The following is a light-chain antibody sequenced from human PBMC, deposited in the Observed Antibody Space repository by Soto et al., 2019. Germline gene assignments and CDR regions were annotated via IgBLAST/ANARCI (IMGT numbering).Light chain of an antibody. V-gene: IGKV1-5*01. CDR1: QSFSSW. CDR3: QQYNSYPWT. J-gene: IGKJ1*01. CDR2: DAS. Sequence: DIQITQSPSNLSASVGEGVTITFLASQSFSSWLAWYQQKPGKAPKLLIYDASSLESGVPSRFSGSGSGTEFTLTISSLQPDDFATYYCQQYNSYPWTCGQGTKGDIK.